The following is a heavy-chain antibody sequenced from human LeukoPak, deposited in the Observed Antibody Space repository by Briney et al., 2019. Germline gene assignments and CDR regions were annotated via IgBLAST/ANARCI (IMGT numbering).Heavy chain of an antibody. CDR3: AATTVTTIDY. Sequence: ASVKVSCKASGGTFTSYAISWGRQAPGQGLEWRGRIIPIFGTADYAQKFQGRVTTTTDESPSTAYMELSSLRSEDTAVYYCAATTVTTIDYWGQGTLVTVSS. J-gene: IGHJ4*02. CDR1: GGTFTSYA. V-gene: IGHV1-69*05. CDR2: IIPIFGTA. D-gene: IGHD4-17*01.